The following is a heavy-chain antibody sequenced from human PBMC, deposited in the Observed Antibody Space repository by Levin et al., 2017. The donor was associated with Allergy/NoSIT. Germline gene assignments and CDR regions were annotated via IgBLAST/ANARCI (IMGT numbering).Heavy chain of an antibody. CDR1: GFTFSNAW. J-gene: IGHJ4*02. V-gene: IGHV3-15*01. Sequence: GGSLRLSCAASGFTFSNAWMSWVRQAPGKGLEWVGRIKSKTDGGTIEYAAPVKGRFTISRDDSKNTLSLQMNSLKTEDTAVYYCTTYSSSWYYFDYWGQGTLVTVSS. CDR3: TTYSSSWYYFDY. D-gene: IGHD6-13*01. CDR2: IKSKTDGGTI.